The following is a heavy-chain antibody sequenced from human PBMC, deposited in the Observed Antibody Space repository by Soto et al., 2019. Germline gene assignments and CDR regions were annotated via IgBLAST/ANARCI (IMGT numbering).Heavy chain of an antibody. CDR2: IYYSGDT. D-gene: IGHD2-15*01. CDR1: GDSITSGDYY. Sequence: PSETLSLTCTVSGDSITSGDYYWSWIRQTPGKGLEWIGYIYYSGDTNYNPSLKSRVIISVDTSKNQFSLKLSSVTAADTAVYYCAREGAFLYCGSPDYYYTVGGWGQGTTVTVS. CDR3: AREGAFLYCGSPDYYYTVGG. V-gene: IGHV4-30-4*01. J-gene: IGHJ6*02.